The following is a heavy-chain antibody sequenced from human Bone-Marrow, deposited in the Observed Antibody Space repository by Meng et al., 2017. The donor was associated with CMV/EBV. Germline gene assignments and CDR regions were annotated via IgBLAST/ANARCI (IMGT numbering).Heavy chain of an antibody. D-gene: IGHD1-26*01. CDR2: IDWDDDK. J-gene: IGHJ4*02. V-gene: IGHV2-70D*14. CDR3: ATTQRDGGIFFDY. Sequence: SGPTLVHPPQPLTLTCTLSVFSLSNSGMPVSWTRQPPGKALEWLARIDWDDDKFYSTSLKTRLTISKDTSKNLVVLTMTNIYPVDTATYYLATTQRDGGIFFDYWGQGTLVTVSS. CDR1: VFSLSNSGMP.